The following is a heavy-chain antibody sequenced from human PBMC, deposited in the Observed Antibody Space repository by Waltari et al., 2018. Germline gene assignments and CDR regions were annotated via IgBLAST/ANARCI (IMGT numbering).Heavy chain of an antibody. V-gene: IGHV3-21*01. D-gene: IGHD7-27*01. CDR2: ISSSSSYI. CDR1: GFTFSSYS. Sequence: EVQLVESGGGLVKPGGSLRLSCAASGFTFSSYSMNWVRQAPGKGLEWVSSISSSSSYIYYADSVKGRFTISRDNAKNSLYLQMNSLRAEDTAAYYCARDLHLNWGSTDAFDIWGQGTMVTVSS. J-gene: IGHJ3*02. CDR3: ARDLHLNWGSTDAFDI.